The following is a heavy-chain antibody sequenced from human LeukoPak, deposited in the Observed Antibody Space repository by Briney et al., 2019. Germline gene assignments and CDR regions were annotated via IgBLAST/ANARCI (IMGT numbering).Heavy chain of an antibody. CDR1: GFTFSSYA. D-gene: IGHD1-26*01. V-gene: IGHV3-23*01. CDR2: ISGSGGST. Sequence: GSLRLSCAASGFTFSSYAMSWVRQAPGKGLEWVSAISGSGGSTYYADSVKGRFTISRDNSKNTLYLQMNSLRAEDTAVYYCAKLVGASSEGYYFDYWGQGTLVTVSS. J-gene: IGHJ4*02. CDR3: AKLVGASSEGYYFDY.